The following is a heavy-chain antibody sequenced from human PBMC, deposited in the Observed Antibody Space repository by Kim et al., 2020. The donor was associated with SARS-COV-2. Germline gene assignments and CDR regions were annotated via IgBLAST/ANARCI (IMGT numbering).Heavy chain of an antibody. D-gene: IGHD5-18*01. CDR3: TTDSPLPTAMVDY. V-gene: IGHV3-15*01. Sequence: YDAPGKGRFTISRDDSKNTLYLQMNSLKTEDTAVYYCTTDSPLPTAMVDYWGQGTLVTVSS. J-gene: IGHJ4*02.